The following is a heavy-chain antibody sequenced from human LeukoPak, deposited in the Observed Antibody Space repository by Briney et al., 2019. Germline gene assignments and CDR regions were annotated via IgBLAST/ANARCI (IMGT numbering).Heavy chain of an antibody. CDR2: ISSSSSTT. J-gene: IGHJ1*01. CDR1: GFTFNSYS. V-gene: IGHV3-48*04. CDR3: ASGDFGSSSRPSQYFQH. D-gene: IGHD6-6*01. Sequence: AGGSLRLSCAASGFTFNSYSMNWVRQTPGKGLEWVSYISSSSSTTYYADSVKGRFTISRDNAKNTLYLQMNSLRAEDTAVYYCASGDFGSSSRPSQYFQHWGQGTLVTVSS.